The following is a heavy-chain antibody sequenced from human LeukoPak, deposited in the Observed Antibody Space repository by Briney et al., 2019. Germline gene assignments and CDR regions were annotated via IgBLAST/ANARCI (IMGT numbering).Heavy chain of an antibody. CDR3: ARRGLGLNWFDP. D-gene: IGHD3-16*01. Sequence: GESLKISCKGSGYNFANSRIGWVRQMPGKGLEWMGIIYPGVSDTRYSPSFQGQVTISADKSISTAYLQWSSLKASDTAMYYCARRGLGLNWFDPWGQGTLVTVSS. V-gene: IGHV5-51*01. CDR2: IYPGVSDT. J-gene: IGHJ5*02. CDR1: GYNFANSR.